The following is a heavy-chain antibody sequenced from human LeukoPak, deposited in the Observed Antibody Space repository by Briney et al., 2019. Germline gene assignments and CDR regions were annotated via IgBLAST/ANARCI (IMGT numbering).Heavy chain of an antibody. CDR1: GFTSSSYA. CDR2: ISSSSSYI. Sequence: GGSLRLSCAASGFTSSSYAMSWVRQAPGKGLEWVSAISSSSSYIYYADSVKGRFTISRDNAKNSLYLQMNSLRAEDTAVYYCARDGGDDEGGAFDIWGQGTMVTVSS. J-gene: IGHJ3*02. D-gene: IGHD2-21*02. CDR3: ARDGGDDEGGAFDI. V-gene: IGHV3-21*01.